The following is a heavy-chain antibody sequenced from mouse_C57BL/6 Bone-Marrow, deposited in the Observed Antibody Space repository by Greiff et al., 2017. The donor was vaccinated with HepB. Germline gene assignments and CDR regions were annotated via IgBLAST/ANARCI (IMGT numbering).Heavy chain of an antibody. Sequence: VQLQESGPELVKPGASVKISCKASGYAFSSSWMNWVKQRPGKGLGWIGRIYPGDGDTNYNGKFKGKATLTADKSPSTAYMQLSSLTSEDSAVYYCARGHSNWDVDYGGKSTTLTVSS. D-gene: IGHD4-1*01. J-gene: IGHJ2*01. CDR2: IYPGDGDT. V-gene: IGHV1-82*01. CDR3: ARGHSNWDVDY. CDR1: GYAFSSSW.